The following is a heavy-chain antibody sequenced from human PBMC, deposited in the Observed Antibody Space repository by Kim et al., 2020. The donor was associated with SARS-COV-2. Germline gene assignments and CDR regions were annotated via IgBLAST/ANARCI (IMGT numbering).Heavy chain of an antibody. Sequence: SETLSLTCTVSGGSISSSSYYWGWIRQPPGKGLEWIGSIYYSGSTYYNPSLKSRVTISVDTSKNQFSLKLSSVTAADTAVYYCARQGYCSGGSCYQHIDYWGQGTLVTVSS. D-gene: IGHD2-15*01. CDR1: GGSISSSSYY. CDR2: IYYSGST. V-gene: IGHV4-39*01. J-gene: IGHJ4*02. CDR3: ARQGYCSGGSCYQHIDY.